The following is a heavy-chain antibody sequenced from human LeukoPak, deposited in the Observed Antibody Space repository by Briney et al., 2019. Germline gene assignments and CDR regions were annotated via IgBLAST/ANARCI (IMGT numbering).Heavy chain of an antibody. CDR2: ISSSGSTI. CDR1: GFTFSSYS. D-gene: IGHD3-10*01. CDR3: ARGPFASGSYSLYGYGSVFDY. V-gene: IGHV3-48*04. J-gene: IGHJ4*02. Sequence: GGSLRLSCAVSGFTFSSYSMNWVRQAPGKGLEWVSYISSSGSTIYYADSVKGRFTISRDNAKNSLYLQMNSLRAEDTAVYYCARGPFASGSYSLYGYGSVFDYWGQGTLVTVSS.